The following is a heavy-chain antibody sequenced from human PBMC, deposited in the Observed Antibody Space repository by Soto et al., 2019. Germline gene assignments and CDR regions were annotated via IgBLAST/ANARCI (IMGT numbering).Heavy chain of an antibody. CDR1: AFTFNTYA. CDR3: AKSGGASPYYFDY. Sequence: EVQLLESGGGLVQPGGSLRLSCAASAFTFNTYAMVWVRQAPGKGLEWVSAISVSGGCTYYADSVKGRFTISRDTLKNTLYLQMNSVRADDTAVYYCAKSGGASPYYFDYWGRGTLFTVSS. J-gene: IGHJ4*02. CDR2: ISVSGGCT. V-gene: IGHV3-23*01. D-gene: IGHD1-26*01.